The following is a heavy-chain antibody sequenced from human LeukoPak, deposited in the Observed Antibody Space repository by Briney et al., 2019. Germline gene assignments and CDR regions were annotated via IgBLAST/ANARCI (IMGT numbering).Heavy chain of an antibody. D-gene: IGHD5-24*01. Sequence: SETLSLTCTVSGGSISNYYWSWIRQPAGRGLEWIGRIYTSASTNYNPSLKSRVTLSVDASKNQFSLRLSSLTAADTAVYYCARGRYCSATICSGGDAFDIWGQGTVVTVSS. CDR3: ARGRYCSATICSGGDAFDI. V-gene: IGHV4-4*07. J-gene: IGHJ3*02. CDR1: GGSISNYY. CDR2: IYTSAST.